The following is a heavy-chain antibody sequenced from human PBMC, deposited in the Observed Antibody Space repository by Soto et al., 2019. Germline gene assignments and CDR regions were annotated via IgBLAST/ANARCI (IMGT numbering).Heavy chain of an antibody. CDR3: ARAARARYSGSYWKIGHNWFDP. D-gene: IGHD1-26*01. J-gene: IGHJ5*02. V-gene: IGHV4-30-4*01. CDR1: GGSISSGDYY. Sequence: SETLSLTCTVSGGSISSGDYYWSWIRQPPGKGLEWIGYIYYSRSTNYNPSLKSRVTISVDTSKNQFSLKLSSVTAADTAVYYCARAARARYSGSYWKIGHNWFDPWGQGTLVTISS. CDR2: IYYSRST.